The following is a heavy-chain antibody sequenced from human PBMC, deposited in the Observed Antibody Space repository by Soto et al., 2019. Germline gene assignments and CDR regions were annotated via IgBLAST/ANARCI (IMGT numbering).Heavy chain of an antibody. D-gene: IGHD2-21*02. CDR1: GYTFNTYY. J-gene: IGHJ4*02. CDR3: ARGGHIAVVTAIFDN. CDR2: IHPSGGGT. Sequence: QVQLVQSGAEVRKPGASVKVSCKPSGYTFNTYYLHWLRQAPGQALEWMGVIHPSGGGTTYAQKFLGRVTVTRDTSTTTVFMELSSLISDDTAVYYCARGGHIAVVTAIFDNWGQGTLVSVSS. V-gene: IGHV1-46*02.